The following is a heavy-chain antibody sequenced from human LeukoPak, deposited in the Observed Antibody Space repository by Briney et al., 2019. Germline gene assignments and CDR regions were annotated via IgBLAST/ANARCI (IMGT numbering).Heavy chain of an antibody. CDR1: GYTFTSYY. Sequence: GASVKVSCKASGYTFTSYYMHWARQAPGQGLEWMGIINPSGGSTSYAQKFQGRVTMTRDTSTSTVYMELSSLRSEDTAVYYCARDTTSGYYYYWGQGTLVTVSS. J-gene: IGHJ4*02. CDR3: ARDTTSGYYYY. D-gene: IGHD3-22*01. CDR2: INPSGGST. V-gene: IGHV1-46*01.